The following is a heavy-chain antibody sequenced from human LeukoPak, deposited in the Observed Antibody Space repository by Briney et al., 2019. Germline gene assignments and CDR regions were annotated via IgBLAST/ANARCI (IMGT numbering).Heavy chain of an antibody. J-gene: IGHJ4*02. CDR2: FRGSGVAT. V-gene: IGHV3-23*01. D-gene: IGHD3-22*01. CDR3: ARDFDYYDDSGYQTYYFDY. Sequence: GGSLRLSCAASGFTFSSYAMNWVRRAPGKGLKWVSGFRGSGVATFYADSVKGRFTISRDNAKNSLYLQMNSLRAEDTAVYYCARDFDYYDDSGYQTYYFDYWGQGTLVTVSS. CDR1: GFTFSSYA.